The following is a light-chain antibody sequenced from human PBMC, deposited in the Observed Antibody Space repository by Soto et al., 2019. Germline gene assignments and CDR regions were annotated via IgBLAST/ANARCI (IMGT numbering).Light chain of an antibody. CDR2: AAS. CDR1: QSVGNN. J-gene: IGKJ4*01. V-gene: IGKV3-15*01. Sequence: EIVVTQSPATLSVSLGERATLSCRASQSVGNNFAWYQQKPGQAPRLLIFAASTMATGVPARFSGSGSGTEFTLTISSLQSEDFAVYYCQQYGGWPLTFGGGAKVEIK. CDR3: QQYGGWPLT.